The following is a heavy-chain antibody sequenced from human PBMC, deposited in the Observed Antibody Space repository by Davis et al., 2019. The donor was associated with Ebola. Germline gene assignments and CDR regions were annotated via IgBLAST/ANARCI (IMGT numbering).Heavy chain of an antibody. Sequence: SETLSLTCTVSGDSLSSSYWSWIRQPSGKGLEWIGYIYYSESTNYNPSLKSRVTISVDTSKNQFSLKLSSVTAADTAVYYCARIDTAMVGGYDYWGQGTLVTVSS. CDR3: ARIDTAMVGGYDY. CDR2: IYYSEST. D-gene: IGHD5-18*01. CDR1: GDSLSSSY. J-gene: IGHJ4*02. V-gene: IGHV4-59*01.